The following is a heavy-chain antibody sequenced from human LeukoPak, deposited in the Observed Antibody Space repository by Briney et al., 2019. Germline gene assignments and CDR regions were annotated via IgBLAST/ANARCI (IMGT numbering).Heavy chain of an antibody. V-gene: IGHV3-23*01. CDR3: AKDRPNYYGSNDHYYKLIGYC. J-gene: IGHJ4*02. D-gene: IGHD3-22*01. CDR1: GFTFSSYA. Sequence: GGSLRLSCAASGFTFSSYAMSWVRQAPAKGLEWVSSITSSGAATYYADSVKGRFTISRDNSDNTLYLQMNSLRAEYTAVYYCAKDRPNYYGSNDHYYKLIGYCCGQGALVTVSS. CDR2: ITSSGAAT.